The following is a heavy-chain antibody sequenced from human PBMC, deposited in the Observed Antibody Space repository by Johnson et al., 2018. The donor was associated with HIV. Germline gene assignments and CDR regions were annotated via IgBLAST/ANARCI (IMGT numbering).Heavy chain of an antibody. D-gene: IGHD3-22*01. J-gene: IGHJ3*02. V-gene: IGHV3-66*01. CDR3: AASVYYYDSSGYFAFDI. Sequence: VQLVESGGGLVKPGGSLRLSCAASGFTFSSNYMSWVRQAPGKGLEWVSVIYSGGSTYYAVSVQGRFTISRDNSKNTLYLQMNSLRAEDTAVYYCAASVYYYDSSGYFAFDIWGQGTMVTVSS. CDR2: IYSGGST. CDR1: GFTFSSNY.